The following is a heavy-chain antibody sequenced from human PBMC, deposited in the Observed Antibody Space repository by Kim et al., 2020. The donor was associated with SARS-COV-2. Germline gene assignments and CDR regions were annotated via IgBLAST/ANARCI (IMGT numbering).Heavy chain of an antibody. CDR3: AREVGVSWQTSSYFYGLDV. D-gene: IGHD1-26*01. V-gene: IGHV3-30*19. CDR1: GFNFSAYG. J-gene: IGHJ6*02. Sequence: GGSLRLSCATSGFNFSAYGFHWVRQAPNKGLEWVAVISYDGSNTLYAPSVKGRLTISRDNSKSTLHLQLNRLRVEDTAVYYCAREVGVSWQTSSYFYGLDVWGHGTTVSVSS. CDR2: ISYDGSNT.